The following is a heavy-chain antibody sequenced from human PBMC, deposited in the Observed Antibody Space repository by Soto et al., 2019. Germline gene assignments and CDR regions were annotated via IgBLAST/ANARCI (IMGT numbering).Heavy chain of an antibody. D-gene: IGHD3-22*01. CDR3: ARDRNYYDSSGYYKFLDY. CDR1: GFTFSSYS. Sequence: GGSLRLSCAASGFTFSSYSMNWVRQAPGKGLEWVSYISSSSSTIYYADSVKGRFTVSRDNAENSLYPQMNSLRDEDTALYYCARDRNYYDSSGYYKFLDYWGQGTLVTVSS. J-gene: IGHJ4*02. V-gene: IGHV3-48*02. CDR2: ISSSSSTI.